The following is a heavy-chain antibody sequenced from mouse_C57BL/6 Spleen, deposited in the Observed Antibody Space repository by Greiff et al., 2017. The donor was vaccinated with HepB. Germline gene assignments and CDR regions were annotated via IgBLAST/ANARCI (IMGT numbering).Heavy chain of an antibody. CDR1: GYTFTDYN. CDR2: INPNNGGT. J-gene: IGHJ3*01. D-gene: IGHD3-2*02. CDR3: ARESRQLRLRWFAY. V-gene: IGHV1-18*01. Sequence: EVQLQQSGPELVKPGASVKIPCKASGYTFTDYNMDWVKQSHGKSLEWIGDINPNNGGTIYNQKFKGKATLTVDKSSSTAYMELRSLTSEDTAVYYCARESRQLRLRWFAYWGQGTLVTVSA.